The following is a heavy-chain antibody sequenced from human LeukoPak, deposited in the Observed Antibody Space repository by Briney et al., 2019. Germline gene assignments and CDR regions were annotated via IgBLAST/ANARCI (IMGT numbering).Heavy chain of an antibody. Sequence: PGGSLRLSCAASGFTFSSYAMSWVRQAPGKGLEWVSAISGSGGSTYYADSVKGRFTISRDNSKNTLYLQMNSLRAEDTAVYYCAKGTPLLWFGELLNYFDYWGQGPLVTVSS. CDR1: GFTFSSYA. CDR3: AKGTPLLWFGELLNYFDY. V-gene: IGHV3-23*01. CDR2: ISGSGGST. D-gene: IGHD3-10*01. J-gene: IGHJ4*02.